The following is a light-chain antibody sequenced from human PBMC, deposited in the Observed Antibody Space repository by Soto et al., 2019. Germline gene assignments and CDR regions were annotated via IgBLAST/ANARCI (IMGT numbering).Light chain of an antibody. Sequence: MMMTQSPATLSGSPGERVPLSCRTSHSVNTHVAWYQQKPGQAPRLLLYGASTRATGIPVRLSGSGFGTEFTLTISSLQSEDSAVYYCQQYKNWPLFGQGTRLEIK. CDR3: QQYKNWPL. CDR1: HSVNTH. J-gene: IGKJ5*01. CDR2: GAS. V-gene: IGKV3-15*01.